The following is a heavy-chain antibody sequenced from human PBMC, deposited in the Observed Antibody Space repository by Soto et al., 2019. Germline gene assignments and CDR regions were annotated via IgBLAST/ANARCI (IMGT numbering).Heavy chain of an antibody. CDR3: VASWGDYWYFDY. J-gene: IGHJ4*02. CDR2: IRNKAQSYNT. D-gene: IGHD4-17*01. V-gene: IGHV3-72*01. Sequence: EVQLLESGGGLVQPGGSLRLSCAASGFTFSDHYMAWVRQAPGKGLEWVGRIRNKAQSYNTEYAAYVKGRFSISRDYSKNSRYLQKNSQGTEDTAVYYCVASWGDYWYFDYWGQGTLGTVSS. CDR1: GFTFSDHY.